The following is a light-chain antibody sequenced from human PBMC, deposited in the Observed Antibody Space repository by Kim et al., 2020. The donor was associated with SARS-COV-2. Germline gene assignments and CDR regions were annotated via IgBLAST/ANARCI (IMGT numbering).Light chain of an antibody. J-gene: IGLJ2*01. CDR2: LNSDGRH. CDR3: HTWSTAIV. CDR1: SGHSTYD. Sequence: QLVLTQSPSASASLGASVKLTCTLSSGHSTYDITWHQQQPGKGPRYLMKLNSDGRHIKGDGIPDRFSGSSSGAERYLTISSLQSEDEADYYCHTWSTAIVFGGVTQLTVL. V-gene: IGLV4-69*01.